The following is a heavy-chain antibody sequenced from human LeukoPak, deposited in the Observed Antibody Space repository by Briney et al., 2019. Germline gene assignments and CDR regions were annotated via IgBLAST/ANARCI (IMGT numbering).Heavy chain of an antibody. V-gene: IGHV4-34*01. CDR1: GGSISSYY. CDR3: ARGQGVEYMTTVTTADY. J-gene: IGHJ4*02. Sequence: PSETLSLTCTVSGGSISSYYWSWIRQPPGKGLEWIGEINHSGSTNYNPSLKSRVTISVDTSKNQFSLKLSSVTAADTAVYYCARGQGVEYMTTVTTADYWGQGTLVTVSS. D-gene: IGHD4-17*01. CDR2: INHSGST.